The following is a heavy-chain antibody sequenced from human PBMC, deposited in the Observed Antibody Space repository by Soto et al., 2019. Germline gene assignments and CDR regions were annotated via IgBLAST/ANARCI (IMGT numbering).Heavy chain of an antibody. V-gene: IGHV4-4*07. J-gene: IGHJ5*02. Sequence: SETLSLTCTVSGGSISSYYWSWIRQPAGKGLEWIGRIYTSGSTNYNPSLKSRVTMPVDTSKNQFSLKLSSVTAADTAVYYCAREVVSVPYYDFWKGSFDPWGQGTLVTVSS. D-gene: IGHD3-3*01. CDR1: GGSISSYY. CDR3: AREVVSVPYYDFWKGSFDP. CDR2: IYTSGST.